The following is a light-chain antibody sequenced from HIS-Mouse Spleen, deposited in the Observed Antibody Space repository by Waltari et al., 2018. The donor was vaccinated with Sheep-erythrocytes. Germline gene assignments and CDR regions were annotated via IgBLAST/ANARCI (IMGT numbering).Light chain of an antibody. CDR3: CSYAGSYTWV. CDR2: DVS. V-gene: IGLV2-11*01. CDR1: SSDVGGYNY. Sequence: QSALTQPRSVSGSPGQSVTISCTGTSSDVGGYNYVSWYQQHPGKAPKLMIYDVSTRPYGGPGRFSGSKSGNTASLTISGLQAEDEADYYCCSYAGSYTWVFGGGTKLTVL. J-gene: IGLJ3*02.